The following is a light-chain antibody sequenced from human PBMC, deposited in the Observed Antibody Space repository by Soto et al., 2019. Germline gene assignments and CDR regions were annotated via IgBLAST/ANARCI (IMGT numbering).Light chain of an antibody. J-gene: IGLJ1*01. CDR3: ATWDSSLAAYV. CDR1: TSNIANNY. Sequence: QSVLTQPPSVSAAPGQKVTISCSGGTSNIANNYVSWYQHLPGAAPKLLIYDNSRRPSGIPDRFSGSRSGASATLGISGPQTGDEADYYCATWDSSLAAYVFGAGTKLTVL. V-gene: IGLV1-51*01. CDR2: DNS.